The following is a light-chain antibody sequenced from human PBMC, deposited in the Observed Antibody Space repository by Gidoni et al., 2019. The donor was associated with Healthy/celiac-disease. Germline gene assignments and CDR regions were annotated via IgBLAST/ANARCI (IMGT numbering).Light chain of an antibody. CDR1: QSVSSSY. V-gene: IGKV3-20*01. CDR2: GAS. Sequence: EIVLTQSPGTLSLSPGERATISCRASQSVSSSYLAWYQQKPGQAPRLLIYGASSSATGIPDRFSGSGSGTDFTLTISRLEPEDFAVYYCQQYGSSPECSFGQGTKLEIK. CDR3: QQYGSSPECS. J-gene: IGKJ2*04.